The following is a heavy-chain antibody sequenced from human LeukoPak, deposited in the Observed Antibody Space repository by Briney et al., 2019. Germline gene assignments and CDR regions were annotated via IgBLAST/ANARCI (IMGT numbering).Heavy chain of an antibody. V-gene: IGHV3-64*01. J-gene: IGHJ4*02. CDR1: GFTFSHYA. CDR2: ISVNEFDT. D-gene: IGHD3-9*01. CDR3: ARDWLLDY. Sequence: GGSLRLSCAGSGFTFSHYAMHWVRQAPGKGLEFVSAISVNEFDTYYASSVKDRFTISRDNSKNTLYLQMGSLGTEDTAVYYCARDWLLDYWGEGTLVTVSS.